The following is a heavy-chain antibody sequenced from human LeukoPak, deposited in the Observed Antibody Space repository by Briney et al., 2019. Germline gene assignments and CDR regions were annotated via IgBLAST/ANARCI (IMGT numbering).Heavy chain of an antibody. CDR1: GYSFTSYW. CDR2: IYPGDSDT. CDR3: ASSIAAAHDAFDI. J-gene: IGHJ3*02. D-gene: IGHD6-13*01. V-gene: IGHV5-51*01. Sequence: GESLKNSCKGSGYSFTSYWIGWVRQMPGKGLEWMGIIYPGDSDTRYSPSFQGQVTISADKSISTAYLQWSSLKASDTAMYYCASSIAAAHDAFDIWGQGTMVTVSS.